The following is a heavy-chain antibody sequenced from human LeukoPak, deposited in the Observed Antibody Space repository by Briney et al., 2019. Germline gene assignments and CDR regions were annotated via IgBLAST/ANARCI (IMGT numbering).Heavy chain of an antibody. Sequence: PGGSLRLSCAASGFTFSSYWMSWVRQAPGKGLEWVANIKQDGSEKYYVDSVKGRFTISRDNAKNSLYLQMNSLRAEDTAVYYCAKRGGVVVITTLFDYWGQGTLVTVSS. V-gene: IGHV3-7*03. CDR2: IKQDGSEK. CDR3: AKRGGVVVITTLFDY. CDR1: GFTFSSYW. D-gene: IGHD3-22*01. J-gene: IGHJ4*02.